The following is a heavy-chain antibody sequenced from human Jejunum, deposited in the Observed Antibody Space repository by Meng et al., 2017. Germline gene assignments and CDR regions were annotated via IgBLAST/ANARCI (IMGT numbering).Heavy chain of an antibody. CDR3: ARGAIGTRPFDY. Sequence: QVQLEESGPGLLKPSGTPSLTCAVSGDSISTNWWNWVRQPPGKGLEWIGEIYHSGAFNYNPSLRRRVTISVDKSKNQVSLKLDSLTAADTAVYYCARGAIGTRPFDYWGQGTLVTVSS. V-gene: IGHV4-4*02. J-gene: IGHJ4*02. D-gene: IGHD2-21*01. CDR2: IYHSGAF. CDR1: GDSISTNW.